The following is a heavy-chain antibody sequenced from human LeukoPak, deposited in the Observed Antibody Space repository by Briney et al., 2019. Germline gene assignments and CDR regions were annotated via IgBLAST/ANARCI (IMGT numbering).Heavy chain of an antibody. CDR2: ISSSSSYI. Sequence: GGSLRLSCAASGFTFSSYSMNWVRQAPGKGLEWVSSISSSSSYIYYADSVKGRFTISRDNAKNSLYLQMNSLRAEDTAVYYCARDRVILPEGVPVSSTTASYWGQGTLVTVSS. J-gene: IGHJ4*02. V-gene: IGHV3-21*01. CDR3: ARDRVILPEGVPVSSTTASY. D-gene: IGHD6-6*01. CDR1: GFTFSSYS.